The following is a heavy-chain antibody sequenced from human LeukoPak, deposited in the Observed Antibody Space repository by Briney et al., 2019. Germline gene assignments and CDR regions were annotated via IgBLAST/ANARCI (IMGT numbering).Heavy chain of an antibody. CDR3: ARVLRYFDWTKAPFDY. CDR2: LRNSSSQL. V-gene: IGHV3-21*01. CDR1: GFTFSTQN. D-gene: IGHD3-9*01. Sequence: GGSLSLFCAASGFTFSTQNMLWLRQATEEALEWVAYLRNSSSQLYYPDSETGRFTISRDNAKNSLYLQMNSLRAEDTAVYYCARVLRYFDWTKAPFDYWGQGTLVTVSS. J-gene: IGHJ4*02.